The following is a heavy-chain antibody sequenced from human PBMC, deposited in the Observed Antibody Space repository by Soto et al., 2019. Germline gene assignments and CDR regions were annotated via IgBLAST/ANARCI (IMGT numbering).Heavy chain of an antibody. CDR1: GFTFSSYA. CDR2: ISYDGSNK. D-gene: IGHD5-18*01. CDR3: ARRGYSYGSPYYFDY. V-gene: IGHV3-30-3*01. J-gene: IGHJ4*02. Sequence: LRLSCAASGFTFSSYAMHWVRQAPGKGLEWVAVISYDGSNKYYADSMKGRFTISRDNSKNTLYLQMNSLRAEDTAVYYCARRGYSYGSPYYFDYWGQGTLVTVSS.